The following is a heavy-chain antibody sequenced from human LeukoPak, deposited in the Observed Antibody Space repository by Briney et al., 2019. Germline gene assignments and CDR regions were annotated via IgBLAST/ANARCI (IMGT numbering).Heavy chain of an antibody. D-gene: IGHD3-10*01. CDR3: AASSYDYGTPY. V-gene: IGHV4-59*01. J-gene: IGHJ4*02. CDR2: IYYSGST. CDR1: GGSISSYY. Sequence: SETLSLTCTVSGGSISSYYWSWIRQPPGKGLEWIGYIYYSGSTNYNPSLKSRVTISVDTSKNQFSLKLSSVTAADTAVYYCAASSYDYGTPYWGQGTLVTVSS.